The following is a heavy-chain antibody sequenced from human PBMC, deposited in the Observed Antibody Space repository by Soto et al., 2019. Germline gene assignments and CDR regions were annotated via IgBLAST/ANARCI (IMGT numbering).Heavy chain of an antibody. D-gene: IGHD4-4*01. J-gene: IGHJ4*02. CDR1: RSTVSSGN. CDR3: ARHSNRNYGLYYFDY. CDR2: IYYSGST. Sequence: SLTRNVSRSTVSSGNWGWIRQSPGKGLEWIGYIYYSGSTKYKPSLKSRVTISVDTSKNQFSLKVSSATAADTAVYYCARHSNRNYGLYYFDYWGLGALVTVSS. V-gene: IGHV4-59*08.